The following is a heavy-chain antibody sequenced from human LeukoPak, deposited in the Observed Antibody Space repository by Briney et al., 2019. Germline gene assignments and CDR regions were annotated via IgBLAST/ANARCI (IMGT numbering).Heavy chain of an antibody. CDR1: GFTFSSYA. CDR3: AEDGLHYYGSGSFFDP. D-gene: IGHD3-10*01. CDR2: ISGSGSYT. J-gene: IGHJ5*02. V-gene: IGHV3-23*01. Sequence: PGGSLRLSCAASGFTFSSYAMSWVRQAPGKGLEWVSAISGSGSYTYYADSVKGRFTISRDNSKNTLYLQMNSLRAEDTAVYYCAEDGLHYYGSGSFFDPWGQGTLVTVSS.